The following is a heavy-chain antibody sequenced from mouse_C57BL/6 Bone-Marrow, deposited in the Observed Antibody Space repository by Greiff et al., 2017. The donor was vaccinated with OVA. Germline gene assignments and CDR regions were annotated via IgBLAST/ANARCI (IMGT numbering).Heavy chain of an antibody. CDR3: ARNMYDPLDY. CDR1: GYTFTSYG. J-gene: IGHJ2*01. D-gene: IGHD2-3*01. Sequence: VQLQQSGAELARPGASVKLSCKASGYTFTSYGISWVKQRPGQGLEWIGELYPRSGNTYYNEKFKGKATLTADKSSSTVYMELRSLTSENSAVYFCARNMYDPLDYWGQGTTLTVSS. V-gene: IGHV1-81*01. CDR2: LYPRSGNT.